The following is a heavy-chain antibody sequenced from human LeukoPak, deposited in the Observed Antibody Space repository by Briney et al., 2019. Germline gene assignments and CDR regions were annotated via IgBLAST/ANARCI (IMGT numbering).Heavy chain of an antibody. CDR1: GFTFSTFA. Sequence: GGSLRLSCAASGFTFSTFAMIWVRQPPGKGLEWVSSIFPSGGEIHYADSVKGRFTISRDNAKNSLYLQMNSLRVENTAVYYCAGRSGPDDYWGQGTLVTVSS. J-gene: IGHJ4*02. CDR3: AGRSGPDDY. V-gene: IGHV3-23*01. D-gene: IGHD2-15*01. CDR2: IFPSGGEI.